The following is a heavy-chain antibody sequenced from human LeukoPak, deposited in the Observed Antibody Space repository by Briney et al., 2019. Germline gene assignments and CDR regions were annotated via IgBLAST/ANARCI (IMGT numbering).Heavy chain of an antibody. CDR2: IKQDGSEK. V-gene: IGHV3-7*01. D-gene: IGHD2-21*02. CDR1: GFTFSSYW. CDR3: ARDFGGDSDDY. Sequence: GGSLRLSCTASGFTFSSYWMSWVRQAPGKGLEWVANIKQDGSEKYYVDSVKGRFTISRDNAKNSLYLQMNSLRAEDTAVYYCARDFGGDSDDYWGQGTLVTVSS. J-gene: IGHJ4*02.